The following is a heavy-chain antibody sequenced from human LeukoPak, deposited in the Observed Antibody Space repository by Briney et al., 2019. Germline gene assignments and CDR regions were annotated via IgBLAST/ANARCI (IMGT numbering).Heavy chain of an antibody. CDR1: GGTFSSYA. J-gene: IGHJ4*02. Sequence: ASVKVSCKASGGTFSSYAISWVRQAPGQGLEWMGGIIPIFGTANYAQKFQGRGTITTDESTTTAYMELSSMTSEDKAVYYCARFSVVTRSFDYWGQGSLVTASS. CDR2: IIPIFGTA. V-gene: IGHV1-69*05. CDR3: ARFSVVTRSFDY. D-gene: IGHD2-21*02.